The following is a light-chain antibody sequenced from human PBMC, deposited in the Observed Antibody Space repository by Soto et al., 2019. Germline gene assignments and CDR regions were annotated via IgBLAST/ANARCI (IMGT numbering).Light chain of an antibody. J-gene: IGKJ1*01. Sequence: IVLTQSPDALSLAPGERATLYCRASQSVSSNYLAWYQQKLGQAPRLLIYDASRRATGIPDRFSGSGSGTDFTLTISRLEPEDFVVYSCQQYGRSPTFGQGTKVDIK. CDR1: QSVSSNY. CDR2: DAS. V-gene: IGKV3-20*01. CDR3: QQYGRSPT.